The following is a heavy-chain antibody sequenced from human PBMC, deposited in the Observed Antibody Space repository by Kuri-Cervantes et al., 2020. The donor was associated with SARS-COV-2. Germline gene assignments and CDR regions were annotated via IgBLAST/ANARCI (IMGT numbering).Heavy chain of an antibody. V-gene: IGHV3-23*01. CDR3: AKDLISASYFGSGSPDY. CDR2: VSGSGVST. J-gene: IGHJ4*02. D-gene: IGHD3-10*01. Sequence: GESLKISCTASGFTFSSYAMSWVRQAPGKGLEWVSTVSGSGVSTYYADSVKGRFTISRDNSASTMFLQMNSLRAEDTALYFCAKDLISASYFGSGSPDYWGLGTLVTVSS. CDR1: GFTFSSYA.